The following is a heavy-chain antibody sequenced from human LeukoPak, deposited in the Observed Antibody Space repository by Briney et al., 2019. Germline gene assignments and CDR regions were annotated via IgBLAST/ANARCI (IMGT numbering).Heavy chain of an antibody. Sequence: GESLKISCKGSGYSFTSYWIGWVRQMPGKGLEWMGIIYPGDSDTRYSPSFQGQVTISADKSISTAYLQWSSLKASDTAMYYCARLPSGEAAAGGYYYYYYMDVWGKGTTVTISS. CDR1: GYSFTSYW. V-gene: IGHV5-51*01. J-gene: IGHJ6*03. CDR3: ARLPSGEAAAGGYYYYYYMDV. CDR2: IYPGDSDT. D-gene: IGHD6-13*01.